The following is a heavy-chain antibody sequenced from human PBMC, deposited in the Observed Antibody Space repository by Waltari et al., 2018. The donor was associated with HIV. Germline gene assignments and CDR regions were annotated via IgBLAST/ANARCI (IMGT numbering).Heavy chain of an antibody. D-gene: IGHD1-26*01. CDR3: ARHALRVGAAYWNFDL. CDR2: IYYTGRA. CDR1: GGSVRSSSYL. Sequence: QLQLQESGPGLVKPSENLSLTCTVSGGSVRSSSYLWGWIRQPPGKGLEWIGRIYYTGRAYYNPSLKSRVTISVDTSKNQFSLKVTSVTAADTAVYYCARHALRVGAAYWNFDLWGRGTLVTVSS. V-gene: IGHV4-39*01. J-gene: IGHJ2*01.